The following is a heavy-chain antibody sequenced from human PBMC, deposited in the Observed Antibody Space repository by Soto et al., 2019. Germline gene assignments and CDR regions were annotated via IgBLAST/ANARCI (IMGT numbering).Heavy chain of an antibody. CDR3: ARATGRLLFGY. D-gene: IGHD3-16*01. CDR1: GGSISSGGYS. J-gene: IGHJ4*02. CDR2: IYNSAST. Sequence: SETLSLTCAVSGGSISSGGYSWSWIRQQRGKGLEWIGYIYNSASTYYDPSLKRRVTISVDRSKNQFSLKLSSVTAADTAVYYCARATGRLLFGYSGQGTLVTVSS. V-gene: IGHV4-30-2*01.